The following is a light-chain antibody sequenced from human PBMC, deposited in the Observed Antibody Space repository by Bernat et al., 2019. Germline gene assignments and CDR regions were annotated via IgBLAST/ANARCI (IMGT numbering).Light chain of an antibody. J-gene: IGKJ5*01. CDR3: QQYDGIQLIT. Sequence: DMQMTQSPPSLSASVGDRVTITCQASHDISNFLNWYQQKPGKAPNLLIYDASHLQEGVPARFTGSGSGTSFTLTISSLQPEDFATYYCQQYDGIQLITFGQGTLLA. CDR2: DAS. CDR1: HDISNF. V-gene: IGKV1-33*01.